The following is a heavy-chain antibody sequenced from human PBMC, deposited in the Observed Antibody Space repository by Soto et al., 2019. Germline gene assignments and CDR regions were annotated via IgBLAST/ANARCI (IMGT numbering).Heavy chain of an antibody. J-gene: IGHJ6*02. CDR2: INHSGST. Sequence: PSETLSLTCAVYGGSFSGYYWSWIRQPPGKGLEWIGEINHSGSTNYNPSLKSRVTISVDTSKNQFSLKLSSVTAADTAVYYCAREGGGVYYGSGSYHPLYYYYGMDVWGQGTTVTVS. V-gene: IGHV4-34*01. D-gene: IGHD3-10*01. CDR3: AREGGGVYYGSGSYHPLYYYYGMDV. CDR1: GGSFSGYY.